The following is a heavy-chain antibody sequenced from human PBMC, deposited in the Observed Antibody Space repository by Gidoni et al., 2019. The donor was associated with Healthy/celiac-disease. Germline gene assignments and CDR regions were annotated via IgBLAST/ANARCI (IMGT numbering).Heavy chain of an antibody. V-gene: IGHV1-69*01. D-gene: IGHD4-17*01. Sequence: QVQLVQSGAEVKKPGSSVKVSCKASGGTFSSYAISWVRQAPGQGLEWMGGIIPIFGTANYAQKFQGRVTITADESTSTAYMELSSLRSEDTAVYYCARDQNGVYGDQDYYYYMDVWGKGTTVTVSS. CDR3: ARDQNGVYGDQDYYYYMDV. CDR2: IIPIFGTA. CDR1: GGTFSSYA. J-gene: IGHJ6*03.